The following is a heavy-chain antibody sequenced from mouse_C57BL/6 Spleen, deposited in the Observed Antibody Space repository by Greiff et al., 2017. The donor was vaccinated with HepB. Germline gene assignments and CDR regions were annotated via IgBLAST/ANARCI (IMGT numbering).Heavy chain of an antibody. D-gene: IGHD2-2*01. CDR2: IDPEDGDT. J-gene: IGHJ3*01. V-gene: IGHV14-1*01. Sequence: EVQLQQSGAELVRPGASVKLSCTASGFNIKDYYMHWVKQRPEQGLEWIGRIDPEDGDTEYAPKFQGKATMTADTSSNTAYLQLSSLTSEDTAVYYCTWAYGYDPAWFAYWGQGTLVTVSA. CDR1: GFNIKDYY. CDR3: TWAYGYDPAWFAY.